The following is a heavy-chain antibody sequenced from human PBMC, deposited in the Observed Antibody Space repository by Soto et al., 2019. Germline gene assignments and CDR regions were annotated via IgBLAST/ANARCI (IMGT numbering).Heavy chain of an antibody. J-gene: IGHJ6*02. CDR2: INSDGSST. Sequence: EVQVVESGGGLVQPGGSLRLSCAASGFTFSTSWMQWVRQAPGKGLVWVSRINSDGSSTSYADSVKGRLTISRDNAKNTLYLQMNSLRAEDTAVYYCARAVRSGSYPYYYYGMDVWGQGTTVTVSS. V-gene: IGHV3-74*01. CDR3: ARAVRSGSYPYYYYGMDV. CDR1: GFTFSTSW. D-gene: IGHD3-10*01.